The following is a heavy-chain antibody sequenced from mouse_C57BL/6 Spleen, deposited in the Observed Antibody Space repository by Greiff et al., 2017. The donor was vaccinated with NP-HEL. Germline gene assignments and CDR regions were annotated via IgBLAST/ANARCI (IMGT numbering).Heavy chain of an antibody. CDR1: GYTFTSYW. V-gene: IGHV1-72*01. D-gene: IGHD3-3*01. Sequence: VQLQQSGAELVKPGASVKLSCKASGYTFTSYWMHWVKQRPGRGLEWIGGIDPNSGGTKYNEKFKSKATLTVDKPSSTASMQYSSLAAEDSAVYYYARGTVAFDYWGQGTTLTVAS. CDR3: ARGTVAFDY. J-gene: IGHJ2*01. CDR2: IDPNSGGT.